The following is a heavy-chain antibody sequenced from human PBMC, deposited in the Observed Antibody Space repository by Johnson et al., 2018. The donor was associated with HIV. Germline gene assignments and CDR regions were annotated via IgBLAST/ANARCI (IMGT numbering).Heavy chain of an antibody. Sequence: VQLVESGGVVVQPGGSLRLSCAASGFTFDDYAMHWVRQAPGKGLEWVSLISWDGGSTYYADSVKGRFTISRDNSKNSLYLQMNSLRAEDTALYYCARVSSGGAFDIWGQGTMVTVSS. V-gene: IGHV3-43D*03. CDR2: ISWDGGST. D-gene: IGHD3-22*01. J-gene: IGHJ3*02. CDR1: GFTFDDYA. CDR3: ARVSSGGAFDI.